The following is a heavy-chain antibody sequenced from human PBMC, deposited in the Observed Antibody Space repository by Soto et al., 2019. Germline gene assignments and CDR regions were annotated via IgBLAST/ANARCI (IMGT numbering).Heavy chain of an antibody. Sequence: SETLSLTCTVSGGSISSSSYYLGWIRQPPGKGLEWIGSIYYSGSTYYNPSLKRRVTISVDTSKNQFSLKLSSVTAADTAVYYCARYLFGVVINDWFDPWGQGTLVTVSS. CDR2: IYYSGST. D-gene: IGHD3-3*01. CDR3: ARYLFGVVINDWFDP. J-gene: IGHJ5*02. V-gene: IGHV4-39*01. CDR1: GGSISSSSYY.